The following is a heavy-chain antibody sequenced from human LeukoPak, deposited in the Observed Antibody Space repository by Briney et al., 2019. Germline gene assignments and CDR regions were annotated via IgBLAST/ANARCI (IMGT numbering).Heavy chain of an antibody. CDR3: AKDSTTLTLTFDY. CDR1: GFTFSSFG. D-gene: IGHD4-11*01. J-gene: IGHJ4*02. V-gene: IGHV3-30*18. CDR2: ISYDGSNK. Sequence: SGGSLRLSCAASGFTFSSFGMHWVRQAPGKGLEWVAVISYDGSNKYYADSVKGRFTISRDNSKNTLYLQMNSLKSEDTAVYYCAKDSTTLTLTFDYWGQGTLVTVSS.